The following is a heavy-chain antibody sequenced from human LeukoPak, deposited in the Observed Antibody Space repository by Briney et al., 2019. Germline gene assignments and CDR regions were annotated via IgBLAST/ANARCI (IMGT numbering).Heavy chain of an antibody. CDR1: GVSISSYY. D-gene: IGHD3-16*01. Sequence: PSETLSLTCSVSGVSISSYYWSWIRQPPGKGLEWIGYIYYSGSTNYNPSLRSRVTISVDTSKNQFSLKLSSVTAADTAVYYCARGGSYGFLYNWFDPWGQGTLVTVSS. V-gene: IGHV4-59*12. J-gene: IGHJ5*02. CDR2: IYYSGST. CDR3: ARGGSYGFLYNWFDP.